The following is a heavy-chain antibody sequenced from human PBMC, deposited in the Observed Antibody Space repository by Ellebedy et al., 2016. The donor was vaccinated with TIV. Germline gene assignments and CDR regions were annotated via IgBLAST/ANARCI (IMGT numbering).Heavy chain of an antibody. D-gene: IGHD2-2*01. J-gene: IGHJ6*02. CDR3: ASHRSGIVLVPAHYGMDV. Sequence: SETLSLTXSVSGGSISSSSYYCDWIRQPPGKGLEWIGSIYSSGRTHYNPSLESRATISVDTSKSQFSLRLTSVTAADTAVYYCASHRSGIVLVPAHYGMDVWGQGTTVTVSS. CDR1: GGSISSSSYY. V-gene: IGHV4-39*01. CDR2: IYSSGRT.